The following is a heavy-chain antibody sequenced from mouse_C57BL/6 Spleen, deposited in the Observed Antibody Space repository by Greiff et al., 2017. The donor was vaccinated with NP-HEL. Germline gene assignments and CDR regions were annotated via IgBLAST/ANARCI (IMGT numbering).Heavy chain of an antibody. CDR1: VFPFPLSS. Sequence: SLPLSFSSSVFPFPLSSLSFFLPPPYPWLEWVAYISSGGGYIYYEDTVKGRVTISRDNARHTLYLQLSSLQSEDTAMYYFTRDHLYNIYGMDYWGQGTSVTVSS. CDR3: TRDHLYNIYGMDY. J-gene: IGHJ4*01. V-gene: IGHV5-9-1*02. CDR2: ISSGGGYI. D-gene: IGHD1-3*01.